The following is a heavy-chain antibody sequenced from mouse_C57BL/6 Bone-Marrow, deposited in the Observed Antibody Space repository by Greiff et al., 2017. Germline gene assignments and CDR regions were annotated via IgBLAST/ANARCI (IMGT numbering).Heavy chain of an antibody. CDR2: FYPGSGSI. Sequence: VQLQQSGAELVKPGASVKLSCSASGYTFTEYTIHWVQQRSGQGLEWIGWFYPGSGSIKYNEKFKDKATLTADSSYRTVHLVICRLTSDASAVYSSARHEDRTTFDVGATGTTVTVSS. J-gene: IGHJ1*03. CDR1: GYTFTEYT. CDR3: ARHEDRTTFDV. D-gene: IGHD2-14*01. V-gene: IGHV1-62-2*01.